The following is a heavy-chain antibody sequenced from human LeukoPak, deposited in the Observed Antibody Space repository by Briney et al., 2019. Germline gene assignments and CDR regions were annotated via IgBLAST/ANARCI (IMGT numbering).Heavy chain of an antibody. CDR2: INHSGST. J-gene: IGHJ4*02. CDR1: GYSISSGYY. CDR3: AMGSSSWLRYYFDY. V-gene: IGHV4-38-2*02. Sequence: SETLSLTCTVSGYSISSGYYWGWIRQPPGKGLEWIGEINHSGSTNYNPSLKSRVTISVDTSKNQFSLKLSSVTAADTAVYYCAMGSSSWLRYYFDYWGQGTLVTVSS. D-gene: IGHD6-13*01.